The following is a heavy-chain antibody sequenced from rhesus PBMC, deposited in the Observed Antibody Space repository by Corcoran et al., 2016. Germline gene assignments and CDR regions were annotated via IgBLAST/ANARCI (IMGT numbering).Heavy chain of an antibody. D-gene: IGHD2-15*01. CDR1: GGSTRDSYY. Sequence: QVQLQESGPGLVKPSETPSLTFAVPGGSTRDSYYWNGIRPPPGKGLEWIGKIYGNSASTYYNPSLKSRVTISKDTSKNQFFLKLSSVTAADTAVYYCARGGVVLTAPLDYWGQGVLVTVSS. V-gene: IGHV4S9*01. CDR3: ARGGVVLTAPLDY. J-gene: IGHJ4*01. CDR2: IYGNSAST.